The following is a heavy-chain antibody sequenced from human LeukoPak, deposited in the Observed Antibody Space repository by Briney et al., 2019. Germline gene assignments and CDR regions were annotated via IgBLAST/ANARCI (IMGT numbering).Heavy chain of an antibody. CDR2: IKQDGSEK. V-gene: IGHV3-7*01. D-gene: IGHD3-10*01. CDR3: ARYYSHLDY. CDR1: GFTFSHYW. J-gene: IGHJ4*02. Sequence: GGSLRLSRAASGFTFSHYWMSWVRQAPGKGLEWVANIKQDGSEKYYVDSVKGRFTISRDNAKTSLYLQMNSLRAEDTAVYYCARYYSHLDYWGQGTLVAVSS.